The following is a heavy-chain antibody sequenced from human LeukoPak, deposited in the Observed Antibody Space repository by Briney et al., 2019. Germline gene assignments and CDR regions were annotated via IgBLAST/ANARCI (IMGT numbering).Heavy chain of an antibody. V-gene: IGHV3-30*02. J-gene: IGHJ4*02. CDR2: IRYDGSNK. CDR3: AKARIAAAGPGY. Sequence: GGSLRLSCAASGFTFSSYGMHWVRQAPGKGLEWVAFIRYDGSNKYYADSVKGRFTISRDNSKNTLYLQMNSLRAEDTAVYYCAKARIAAAGPGYWGQGTLVTVSS. D-gene: IGHD6-13*01. CDR1: GFTFSSYG.